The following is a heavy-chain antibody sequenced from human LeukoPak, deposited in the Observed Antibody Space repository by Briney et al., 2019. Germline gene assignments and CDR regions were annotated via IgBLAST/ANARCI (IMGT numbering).Heavy chain of an antibody. CDR2: ISTNSDIR. Sequence: ASVKVSCKASGYTFTNHGISWVRQAPGQGLGWMGWISTNSDIRTYAQTLQGRFTMTTDTATTTAYMELNNLTFDDTAVYYCARDWDAMNNCFDPWGQGTPVTVSS. V-gene: IGHV1-18*01. J-gene: IGHJ5*02. CDR3: ARDWDAMNNCFDP. CDR1: GYTFTNHG. D-gene: IGHD1-26*01.